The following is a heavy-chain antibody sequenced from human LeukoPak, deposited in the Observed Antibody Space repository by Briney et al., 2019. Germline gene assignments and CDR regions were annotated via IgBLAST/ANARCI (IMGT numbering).Heavy chain of an antibody. CDR2: IYYSGST. Sequence: SETLSLTCTVSGGSISSYYWSWIRQPPGKGLEWIGYIYYSGSTNYNPSLKSRVTISVDTSKNQISLKLSSVTAADTAVYYCATEHYGTGDFDYWGQGTLVTVSS. D-gene: IGHD2-8*02. J-gene: IGHJ4*02. V-gene: IGHV4-59*01. CDR3: ATEHYGTGDFDY. CDR1: GGSISSYY.